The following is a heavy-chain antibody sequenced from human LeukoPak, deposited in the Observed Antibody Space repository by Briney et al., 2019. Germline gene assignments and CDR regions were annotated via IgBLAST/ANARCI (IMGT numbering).Heavy chain of an antibody. D-gene: IGHD6-13*01. J-gene: IGHJ4*02. CDR1: GFTFSSYG. CDR3: ARTSSSWYYFDY. V-gene: IGHV3-30*04. Sequence: PGRSLRLSCAASGFTFSSYGMHWVRQAPGKGLGWVAVISYDGSNKYYADSVKGRFTISRDNSKNTLYLQMNSLRAEDTAVYYCARTSSSWYYFDYWGQGTLVTVSS. CDR2: ISYDGSNK.